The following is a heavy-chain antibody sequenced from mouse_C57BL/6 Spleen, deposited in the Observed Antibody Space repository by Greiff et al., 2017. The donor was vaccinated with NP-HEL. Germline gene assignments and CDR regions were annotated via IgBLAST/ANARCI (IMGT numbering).Heavy chain of an antibody. Sequence: VQLQQSGAELVRPGSSVKLSCKASGYTFTSYWMDWVKQRPGQGLEWIGNIYPSDSETHYNQKFKDKATLTVDKSSSTAYMQLSSLTSEDSAVYYCARGDGSYAMDYWGQGTSVTVSS. J-gene: IGHJ4*01. CDR1: GYTFTSYW. CDR3: ARGDGSYAMDY. D-gene: IGHD1-1*01. V-gene: IGHV1-61*01. CDR2: IYPSDSET.